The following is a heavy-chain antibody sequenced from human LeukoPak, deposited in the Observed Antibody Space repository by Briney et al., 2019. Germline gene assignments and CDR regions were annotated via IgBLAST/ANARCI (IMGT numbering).Heavy chain of an antibody. V-gene: IGHV3-7*01. D-gene: IGHD5-12*01. J-gene: IGHJ6*02. CDR2: INKDGSEE. Sequence: PGGSLRLSCAASGFTFTNYWMKWVRQAPGGGPEWLANINKDGSEEYYADSVKGRFTISRDNAKNSLYLQMNSLRAEDTAVYYCARDGLRGYDMDVWGQGTTVTVSS. CDR3: ARDGLRGYDMDV. CDR1: GFTFTNYW.